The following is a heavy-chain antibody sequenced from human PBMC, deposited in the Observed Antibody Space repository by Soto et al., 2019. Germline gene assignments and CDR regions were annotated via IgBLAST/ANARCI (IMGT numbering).Heavy chain of an antibody. CDR1: GDTFTIFA. D-gene: IGHD5-12*01. V-gene: IGHV1-69*12. CDR2: IIPTIGTT. Sequence: QVQLVQSGAEVKKPGSSVKVSCKASGDTFTIFAISWVRQAPGQGLEWMGGIIPTIGTTNYVQRFQGRITITGDESTGTAHMELSSLKSEDTAVYYCARDLGSGYDPGDYWGQGTLVTVSS. CDR3: ARDLGSGYDPGDY. J-gene: IGHJ4*02.